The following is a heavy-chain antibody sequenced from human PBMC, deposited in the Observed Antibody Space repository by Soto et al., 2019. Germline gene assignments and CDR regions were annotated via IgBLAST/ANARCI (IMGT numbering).Heavy chain of an antibody. V-gene: IGHV1-8*01. D-gene: IGHD6-25*01. CDR1: GYTFITYD. Sequence: GASVKVSCKASGYTFITYDIHWLRQAAGQGLEWMGWMNPYNGNAGYAQKFQGRVTMTRNTSISTAYMELSSLRSEDTAVYFCARRKERSGPHYFDSWGQGTLVTVSS. J-gene: IGHJ4*02. CDR2: MNPYNGNA. CDR3: ARRKERSGPHYFDS.